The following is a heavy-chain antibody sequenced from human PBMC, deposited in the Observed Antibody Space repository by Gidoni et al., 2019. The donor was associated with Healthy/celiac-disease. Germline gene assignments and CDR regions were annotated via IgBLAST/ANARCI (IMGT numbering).Heavy chain of an antibody. CDR1: GFTFDDYA. D-gene: IGHD4-17*01. CDR2: ISWNSGSI. CDR3: AKDIIPGTVTTTYFDY. Sequence: EVQLVASGGGLVQPGRSLRISCAASGFTFDDYAMHWVRQAPGKGLEWVSGISWNSGSIGYADSVKGRFTISRDNAKNSLYLQMNSLRAEDTALYYCAKDIIPGTVTTTYFDYWGQGTLVTVSS. V-gene: IGHV3-9*01. J-gene: IGHJ4*02.